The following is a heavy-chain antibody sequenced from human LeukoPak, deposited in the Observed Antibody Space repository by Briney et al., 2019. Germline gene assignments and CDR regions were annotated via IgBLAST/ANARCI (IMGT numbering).Heavy chain of an antibody. CDR3: AKDVRIAVTWFDY. Sequence: GGSLRLSCAASGFTFSSYGMHWVRQAAGKGLEWEAVISYDGSSKYYADSVKGRFTISRDNSKNTLYLQMNSLRAEDTAVYYCAKDVRIAVTWFDYWGQGTLVTVSS. V-gene: IGHV3-30*18. CDR1: GFTFSSYG. CDR2: ISYDGSSK. J-gene: IGHJ4*02. D-gene: IGHD6-19*01.